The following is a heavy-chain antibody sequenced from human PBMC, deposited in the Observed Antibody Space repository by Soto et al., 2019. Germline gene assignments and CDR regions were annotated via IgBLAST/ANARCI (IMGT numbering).Heavy chain of an antibody. CDR2: IIPIFGTA. J-gene: IGHJ4*02. Sequence: QVQLVQSGAEVKNPGSSVKVSCKASGGTFSSYAFSWVRQAPGQGLEWMGGIIPIFGTANYAQRFQGRVTITADESTSTAYMELSSLRSEDTAMYYWAREGYGDYGKPFDYWGQGTLITVSS. V-gene: IGHV1-69*01. CDR1: GGTFSSYA. CDR3: AREGYGDYGKPFDY. D-gene: IGHD4-17*01.